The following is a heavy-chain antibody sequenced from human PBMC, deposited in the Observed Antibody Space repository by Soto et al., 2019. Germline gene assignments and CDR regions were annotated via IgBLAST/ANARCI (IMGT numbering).Heavy chain of an antibody. V-gene: IGHV3-33*01. CDR3: ARGTLYHIRDGYTGFDP. J-gene: IGHJ5*02. D-gene: IGHD5-12*01. CDR1: GFIFRNYG. Sequence: QLVESGGGVVQPGGSLRLSCAASGFIFRNYGMHWVRQAPGKGLEWVAVIWADGSDTYYADSVKGRFTISRDNSQNTVYLQMNSLRVEDTAVYHCARGTLYHIRDGYTGFDPWGQGTLVTVSS. CDR2: IWADGSDT.